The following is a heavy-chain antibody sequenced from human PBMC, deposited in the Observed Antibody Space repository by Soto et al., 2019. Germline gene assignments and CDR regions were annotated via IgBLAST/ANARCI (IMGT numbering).Heavy chain of an antibody. CDR2: INWDGDFL. D-gene: IGHD6-6*01. V-gene: IGHV3-9*01. CDR1: GITFDDFA. J-gene: IGHJ4*02. Sequence: EVQLVESGGGLVQPGRSLRLSCAASGITFDDFAMHWVRQAPGKGLEWVSGINWDGDFLDYADSVKGRLTISRDKAKNSLYLQMSSLRREDTALYFCALGISSSFYSVNYWGQGNLVTVSS. CDR3: ALGISSSFYSVNY.